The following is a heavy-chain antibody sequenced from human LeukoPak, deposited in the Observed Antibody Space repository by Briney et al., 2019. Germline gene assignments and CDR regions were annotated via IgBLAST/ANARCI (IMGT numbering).Heavy chain of an antibody. J-gene: IGHJ6*04. V-gene: IGHV4-61*02. D-gene: IGHD6-13*01. Sequence: SETLSLTCTVSGGSISSGSYYWSWVRQPAGTGLEWIGRIYTSGSTNYNPSLKSRVTISVDTSKNQFSLKLSSVTAADTAVYYCARGYSSSWYYYYYGMDVWGKGTTVTVSS. CDR2: IYTSGST. CDR3: ARGYSSSWYYYYYGMDV. CDR1: GGSISSGSYY.